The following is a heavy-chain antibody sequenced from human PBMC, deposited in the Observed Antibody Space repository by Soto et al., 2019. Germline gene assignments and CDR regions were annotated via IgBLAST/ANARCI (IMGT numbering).Heavy chain of an antibody. CDR3: ARGKVQLWPYYYMDV. CDR1: GGTFSSYT. V-gene: IGHV1-69*02. J-gene: IGHJ6*03. D-gene: IGHD5-18*01. Sequence: ASVKVSCKASGGTFSSYTISWVRQAPGQGLEWMGRIIPILGIANYAQKFQGRVTITADKSTSTAYMELSSLRSEDTAVYYCARGKVQLWPYYYMDVWGKGTTVTVSS. CDR2: IIPILGIA.